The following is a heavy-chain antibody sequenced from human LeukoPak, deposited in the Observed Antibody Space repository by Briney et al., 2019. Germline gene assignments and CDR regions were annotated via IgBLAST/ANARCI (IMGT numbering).Heavy chain of an antibody. Sequence: GGSLRLSCAASGFTFSDYYMSWIRQAPGKGLEWVSYISSSGSTIYYADSVKGRFTISRDNAKNSLYLQMNSLRAEDTAVYYCAKDWYSSGWYSNLYYYYYMDVWGKGTTVTISS. V-gene: IGHV3-11*04. CDR2: ISSSGSTI. CDR1: GFTFSDYY. J-gene: IGHJ6*03. CDR3: AKDWYSSGWYSNLYYYYYMDV. D-gene: IGHD6-19*01.